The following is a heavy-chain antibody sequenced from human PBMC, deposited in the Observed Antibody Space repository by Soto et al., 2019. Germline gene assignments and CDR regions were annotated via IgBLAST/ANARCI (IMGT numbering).Heavy chain of an antibody. CDR2: ISYDGNNK. D-gene: IGHD4-17*01. CDR3: XKDLQAYGDYDYYCYGLDV. V-gene: IGHV3-30*03. CDR1: GFTFSTFG. J-gene: IGHJ6*02. Sequence: QLVESGGGVVPPGASLRLSCAASGFTFSTFGMHWVRQTPGKGLEWVAVISYDGNNKVYADSVKGRFXXSXDNXXXXXXXXXXXXXXXXXXXXXXXKDLQAYGDYDYYCYGLDVWGQGATVSVSS.